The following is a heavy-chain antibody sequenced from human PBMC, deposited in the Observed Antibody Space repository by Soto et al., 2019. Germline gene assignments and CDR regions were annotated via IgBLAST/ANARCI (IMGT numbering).Heavy chain of an antibody. CDR3: ARDKEAHCSSTSCYSASMDV. CDR1: GGSISSYY. Sequence: SETLSLTCTVSGGSISSYYWSWIRQPAGRGLEWIGRIYTSGSTNYNPSLKSRVTMSVDTSKNQFSLKLSSVTAADTAVYYCARDKEAHCSSTSCYSASMDVWGQGTTVTV. D-gene: IGHD2-2*01. CDR2: IYTSGST. J-gene: IGHJ6*02. V-gene: IGHV4-4*07.